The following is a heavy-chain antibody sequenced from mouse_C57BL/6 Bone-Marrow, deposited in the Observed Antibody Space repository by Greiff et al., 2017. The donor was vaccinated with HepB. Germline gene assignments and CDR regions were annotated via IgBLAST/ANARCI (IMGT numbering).Heavy chain of an antibody. CDR3: ASDGYLYYYAMDY. CDR2: IYPGSGST. Sequence: QVQLQQPGAELVKPGASVKMSCKASGYTFTSYWITWVKQRPGQGLEWIGDIYPGSGSTNYNEKFKSKATLTVDTSSSTADMQLSSLTSEDSAVYYCASDGYLYYYAMDYWGQGTSVTVSS. D-gene: IGHD2-3*01. CDR1: GYTFTSYW. J-gene: IGHJ4*01. V-gene: IGHV1-55*01.